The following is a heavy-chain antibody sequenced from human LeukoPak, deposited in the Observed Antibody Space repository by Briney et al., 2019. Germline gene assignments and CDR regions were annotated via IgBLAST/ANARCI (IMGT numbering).Heavy chain of an antibody. V-gene: IGHV3-53*01. CDR2: IYSGGST. D-gene: IGHD3-10*01. CDR3: ARDGRGDGVPAENAFAI. J-gene: IGHJ3*02. Sequence: GGSLRLSCAASGFTFGPYSMNWVRQAPGKGLEWVSVIYSGGSTYYADSVKGRFTISRDNSKNTLYLQINSLRAEDTAVYYCARDGRGDGVPAENAFAIWGQGTMVTVSS. CDR1: GFTFGPYS.